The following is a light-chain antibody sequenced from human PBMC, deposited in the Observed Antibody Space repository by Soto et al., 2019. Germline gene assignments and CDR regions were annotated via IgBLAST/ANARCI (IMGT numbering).Light chain of an antibody. CDR1: QSISSW. Sequence: DIQMTQSPSTLSASVGGRVTITCRASQSISSWLAWYQQKPGKAPKLLIYDASSLESGVPSRFSGHGSGTELTLTISSLQPDDSASYYCQQYNSYSKPFGQGTKVDIX. CDR3: QQYNSYSKP. CDR2: DAS. J-gene: IGKJ1*01. V-gene: IGKV1-5*01.